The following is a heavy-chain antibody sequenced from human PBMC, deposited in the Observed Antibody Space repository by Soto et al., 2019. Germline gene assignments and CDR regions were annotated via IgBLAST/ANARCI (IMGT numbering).Heavy chain of an antibody. CDR3: AREGSSCSWSVCVMDV. D-gene: IGHD6-13*01. CDR2: IIPIFGTA. Sequence: ASVKVSCNASGGTFSSYAISWVRRAPGQGLEWMGGIIPIFGTANYAQKFQGRVTITADESTSTAYMELSSLRSEDTAVYYCAREGSSCSWSVCVMDVWGQGTTFNVSS. J-gene: IGHJ6*02. V-gene: IGHV1-69*13. CDR1: GGTFSSYA.